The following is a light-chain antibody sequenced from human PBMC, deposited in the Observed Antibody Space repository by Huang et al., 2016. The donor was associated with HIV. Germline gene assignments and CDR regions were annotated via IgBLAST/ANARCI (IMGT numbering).Light chain of an antibody. CDR1: QSISNY. Sequence: DIQMTQSPSSLSASVGDRVTITCRASQSISNYLNLYPLKPAKAPRLLIFAASSLQSGVPSRFVVSGSGTAFILTINNLQPEDFATYFCQESYSTLFTFGPGTRVDIK. V-gene: IGKV1-39*01. CDR2: AAS. J-gene: IGKJ3*01. CDR3: QESYSTLFT.